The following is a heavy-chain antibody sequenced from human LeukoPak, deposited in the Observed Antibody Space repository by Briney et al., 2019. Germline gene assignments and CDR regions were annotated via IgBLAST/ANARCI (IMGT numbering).Heavy chain of an antibody. CDR1: GFTFSSYA. V-gene: IGHV3-23*01. D-gene: IGHD3-22*01. CDR3: AKFLDYYDTSGYYPTLLSYFDY. J-gene: IGHJ4*02. Sequence: GGSLRLSCAASGFTFSSYAMSWVRQAPGKGPGWVSTISDSGASTYYADSVKGRFTISRDNSKNTLYLQMNTLRAEDTAVYYCAKFLDYYDTSGYYPTLLSYFDYWGQGTLVTVSS. CDR2: ISDSGAST.